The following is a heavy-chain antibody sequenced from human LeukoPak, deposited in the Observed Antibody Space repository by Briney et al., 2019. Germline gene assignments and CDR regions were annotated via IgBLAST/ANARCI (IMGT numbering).Heavy chain of an antibody. J-gene: IGHJ6*02. V-gene: IGHV3-30-3*01. CDR1: GFTFSSYA. Sequence: GRSLRLSCAASGFTFSSYAMHWVRQAPGKGLEWVAVISYDGSNKYYADSVKGRFTISRDNSKNTLYLQMNSLRAEDTAVYYCAKDLHLRYPYGMDVWGQGTTVTVSS. CDR3: AKDLHLRYPYGMDV. D-gene: IGHD3-9*01. CDR2: ISYDGSNK.